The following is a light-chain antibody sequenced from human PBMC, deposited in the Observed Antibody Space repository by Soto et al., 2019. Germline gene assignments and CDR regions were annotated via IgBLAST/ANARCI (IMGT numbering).Light chain of an antibody. CDR1: QSVDIN. V-gene: IGKV3-15*01. Sequence: EVVMTQSPATLSVSPGERATLSCRASQSVDINLGWYQQKPGQAPRLLIYGASTRASGVPARFSGSGSGTEFTLTINSLQSEDFAIYYCRQYNNWPPTWTFGQGTKVDIK. J-gene: IGKJ1*01. CDR2: GAS. CDR3: RQYNNWPPTWT.